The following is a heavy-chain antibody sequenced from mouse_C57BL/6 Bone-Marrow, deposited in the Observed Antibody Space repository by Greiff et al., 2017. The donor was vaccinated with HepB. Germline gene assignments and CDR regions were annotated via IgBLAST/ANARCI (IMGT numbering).Heavy chain of an antibody. CDR1: GYAFSSYW. V-gene: IGHV1-80*01. D-gene: IGHD2-5*01. J-gene: IGHJ1*03. CDR3: ARSRSNYWYFDV. CDR2: IYPGDGDT. Sequence: VKLVESGAELLKPGASVKISCKASGYAFSSYWMNWVKQRPGKGLEWIGQIYPGDGDTNYNGKFKGKATLTADKSSSTAYMQLSSLTSEDSAVYFCARSRSNYWYFDVWGTGTTVTVSS.